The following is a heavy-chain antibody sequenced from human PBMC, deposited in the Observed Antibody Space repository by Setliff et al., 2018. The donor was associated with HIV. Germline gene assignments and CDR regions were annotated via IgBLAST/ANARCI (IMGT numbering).Heavy chain of an antibody. V-gene: IGHV3-23*01. CDR1: GFTFSSYA. CDR2: ISGSGGST. D-gene: IGHD2-8*01. CDR3: ARSVRGALYFDF. J-gene: IGHJ4*02. Sequence: GSLRLSCAASGFTFSSYAMSWVRQAPGKGLEWVSAISGSGGSTYYADSVKGRFTISKDNSKNTLFLRMNSLRGEDTALYYCARSVRGALYFDFWGQGTLVTVSS.